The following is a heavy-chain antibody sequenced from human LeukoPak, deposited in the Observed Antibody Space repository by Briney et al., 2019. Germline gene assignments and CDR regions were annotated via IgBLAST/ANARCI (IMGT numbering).Heavy chain of an antibody. D-gene: IGHD5-18*01. V-gene: IGHV3-30*04. CDR3: AREEVDTAAIDY. Sequence: GRSLRLSCAASGFTFSSYAMHWVRQAPGKGLEWLAVISYDGSNKYYADSVKGRFTISRDNSKNTLCLQMNSLRAEDTAVYYCAREEVDTAAIDYWGQGTLVTVSS. CDR2: ISYDGSNK. CDR1: GFTFSSYA. J-gene: IGHJ4*02.